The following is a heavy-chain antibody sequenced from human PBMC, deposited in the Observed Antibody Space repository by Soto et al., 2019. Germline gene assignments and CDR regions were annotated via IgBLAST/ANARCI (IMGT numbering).Heavy chain of an antibody. CDR2: IVVGSGNT. J-gene: IGHJ3*02. Sequence: QMPVVQSGPEVKKPGTSVKVSCKTSGFTFSRSAVQWVRQARGQRLEWMGWIVVGSGNTKYAQKFQERVTITRDMSTSTAHMELSSLISEDTAVYYCAAELYSGGSCCAFDIWGQGTMVTLSS. CDR1: GFTFSRSA. CDR3: AAELYSGGSCCAFDI. D-gene: IGHD2-15*01. V-gene: IGHV1-58*01.